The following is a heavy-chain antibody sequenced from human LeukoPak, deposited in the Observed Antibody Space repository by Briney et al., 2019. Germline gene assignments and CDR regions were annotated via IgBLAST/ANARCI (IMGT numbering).Heavy chain of an antibody. CDR3: ARGPSRRDFWSGFYFDY. J-gene: IGHJ4*02. CDR1: GFTFSSYS. Sequence: GSLRLSCAASGFTFSSYSMNWVREAPGKGLECVSYIGSSSSYIYYADSVKGRFTISRDNGKNSLYLQMNSLRAEDTAVYYCARGPSRRDFWSGFYFDYWGQGTLVAVSS. D-gene: IGHD3-3*01. V-gene: IGHV3-21*05. CDR2: IGSSSSYI.